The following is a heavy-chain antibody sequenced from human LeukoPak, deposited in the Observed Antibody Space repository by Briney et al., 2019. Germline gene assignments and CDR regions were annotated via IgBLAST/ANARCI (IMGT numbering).Heavy chain of an antibody. CDR1: GFTFSSNA. J-gene: IGHJ6*02. CDR2: ISGSGGST. CDR3: AKDGDTATYYYYYYGMDV. D-gene: IGHD5-18*01. V-gene: IGHV3-23*01. Sequence: PGGSLRLSCAASGFTFSSNAMSWVRQAPGKGLEWVSGISGSGGSTYFADSVKGRFTISRDNSENTLYLQMNSLRAEDTAVYYCAKDGDTATYYYYYYGMDVWGQGTTVTVSS.